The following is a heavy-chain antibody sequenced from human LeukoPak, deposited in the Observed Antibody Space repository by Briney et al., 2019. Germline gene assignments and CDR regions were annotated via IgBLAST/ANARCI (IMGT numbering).Heavy chain of an antibody. Sequence: ASVKVSCKASGYIFTSYGISWVRQAPGQGLEWMGWISAHNGYTNYAQNLQGRVTMITDTSTSTAYMELRSLMSDDTAVYFCARGRRRLQPFDIWGQGTMVTVSS. CDR2: ISAHNGYT. D-gene: IGHD5-12*01. CDR1: GYIFTSYG. CDR3: ARGRRRLQPFDI. J-gene: IGHJ3*02. V-gene: IGHV1-18*01.